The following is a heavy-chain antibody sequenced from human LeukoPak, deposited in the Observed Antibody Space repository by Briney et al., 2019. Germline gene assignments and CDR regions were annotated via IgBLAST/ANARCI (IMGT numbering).Heavy chain of an antibody. CDR2: IYHSGST. CDR3: AVTIVVVPAASTYYFDY. D-gene: IGHD2-2*01. J-gene: IGHJ4*02. CDR1: GYSISSGYY. Sequence: SETLSLTCAVSGYSISSGYYWGWIRQPTGKGLEWIGSIYHSGSTYYNPSLKSRVTISVDTSKNQFSLKLSSVTAADTAVYYCAVTIVVVPAASTYYFDYWGQGTLVTVSS. V-gene: IGHV4-38-2*01.